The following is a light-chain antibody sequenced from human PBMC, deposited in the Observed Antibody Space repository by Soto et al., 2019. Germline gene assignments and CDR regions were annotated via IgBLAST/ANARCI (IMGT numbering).Light chain of an antibody. CDR2: GAS. CDR3: QQYGSSPYT. CDR1: QSVSRSY. Sequence: EIVLTQSPGTLSLSPGERATLSCRASQSVSRSYLAWYQQKPGQAPRLLIYGASSRASGIPDMFSGSGSGTDFTLTISILEPEDFAVYYCQQYGSSPYTFGQGTKLEIK. V-gene: IGKV3-20*01. J-gene: IGKJ2*01.